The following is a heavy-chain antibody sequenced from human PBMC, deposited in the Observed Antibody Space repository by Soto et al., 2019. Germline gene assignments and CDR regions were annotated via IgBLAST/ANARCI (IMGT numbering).Heavy chain of an antibody. Sequence: EVQLVESGGGLVQPGGSLRLSCAASGFTFSNYWMYWVRQAPGKGLEWVSRINSDGSVSSYADFVKVRLTISRENVKNTLYLQMHSLRAEDTAVYYCARGDSVGGTCYSLAGSLYYYMEVWGKGTRVTVFS. CDR1: GFTFSNYW. CDR2: INSDGSVS. J-gene: IGHJ6*03. CDR3: ARGDSVGGTCYSLAGSLYYYMEV. V-gene: IGHV3-74*02. D-gene: IGHD2-15*01.